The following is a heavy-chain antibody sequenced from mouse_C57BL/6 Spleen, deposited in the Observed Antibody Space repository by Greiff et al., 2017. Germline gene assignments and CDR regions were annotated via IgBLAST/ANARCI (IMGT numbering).Heavy chain of an antibody. CDR2: IDPADSET. J-gene: IGHJ2*01. CDR1: GYTFTSYW. CDR3: ARVRDYYFDY. Sequence: QVQLQQSGAGLVRPGSSVKLSCTASGYTFTSYWMHWVKQRPIQGLEWIGNIDPADSETHYDQKFKDKATLTEDKSTSTAYMQLSSLTSEDSAVYYCARVRDYYFDYWGQGTTLTVSS. V-gene: IGHV1-52*01.